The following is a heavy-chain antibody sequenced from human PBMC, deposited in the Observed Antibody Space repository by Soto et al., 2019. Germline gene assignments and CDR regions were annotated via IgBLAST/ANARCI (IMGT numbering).Heavy chain of an antibody. CDR2: IIPICGTA. J-gene: IGHJ5*02. Sequence: VKVDCKASGGSLSIYAIGWARHANGKGLDWMGGIIPICGTANYAQKCQGRITITAKESTSTAYIELSSLRSEETAVYYCGRAGGNAPLSNWFDPWGQGTLVTVSS. CDR1: GGSLSIYA. CDR3: GRAGGNAPLSNWFDP. V-gene: IGHV1-69*13. D-gene: IGHD6-13*01.